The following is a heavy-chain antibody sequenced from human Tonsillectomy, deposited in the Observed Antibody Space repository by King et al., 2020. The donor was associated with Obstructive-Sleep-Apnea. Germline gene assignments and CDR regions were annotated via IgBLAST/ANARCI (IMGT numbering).Heavy chain of an antibody. Sequence: VQLVESGGGLVQPGGSLRLSCSGSGFTFSDYAMPWVRQAPGKGLEYVSSLSYNGNTIYHADSVKGRFTISRDNSKNTLYLQMSSLRAEDTAVYYCVKDPRRDCYNWLDYWGQGTLVTVSS. CDR2: LSYNGNTI. CDR1: GFTFSDYA. V-gene: IGHV3-64D*09. J-gene: IGHJ4*02. CDR3: VKDPRRDCYNWLDY. D-gene: IGHD5-24*01.